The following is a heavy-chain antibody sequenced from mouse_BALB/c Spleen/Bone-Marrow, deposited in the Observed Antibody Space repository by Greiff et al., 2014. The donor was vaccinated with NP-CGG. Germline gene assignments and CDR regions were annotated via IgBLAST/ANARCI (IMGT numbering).Heavy chain of an antibody. CDR3: ARDDYDDY. V-gene: IGHV1-7*01. CDR1: GYTFTNYW. CDR2: INLSTGYT. D-gene: IGHD2-4*01. Sequence: VKLIESGAELAKPGASVKMSCKASGYTFTNYWMHWVKQRPGQGLEWIGYINLSTGYTEYNQKFKDKATLTADKSSSTAYMQLSSLTSEDSAVYYWARDDYDDYWGQGTTLTVSS. J-gene: IGHJ2*01.